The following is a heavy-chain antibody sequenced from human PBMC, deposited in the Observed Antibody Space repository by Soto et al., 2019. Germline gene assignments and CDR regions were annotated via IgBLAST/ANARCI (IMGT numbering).Heavy chain of an antibody. J-gene: IGHJ4*02. CDR3: ARFEGIHGYCSSTSSYAASH. Sequence: GASVKVSCKASGYTFTSYGISWVRQAPGQGLEWMGWISAYNGNTNYAQKLQGRVTMTTDTSTSTAYMELRSLRSDDTAVYYCARFEGIHGYCSSTSSYAASHWGQGTLVTVSS. D-gene: IGHD2-2*03. V-gene: IGHV1-18*01. CDR2: ISAYNGNT. CDR1: GYTFTSYG.